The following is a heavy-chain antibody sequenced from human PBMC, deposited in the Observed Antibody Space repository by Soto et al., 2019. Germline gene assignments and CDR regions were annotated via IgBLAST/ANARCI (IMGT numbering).Heavy chain of an antibody. CDR3: ATVTTHYYFDY. CDR2: IYWNDDK. D-gene: IGHD4-17*01. J-gene: IGHJ4*02. CDR1: GFSLSTSGVG. V-gene: IGHV2-5*01. Sequence: QITLKESGPPLVKPTQTLTLTCTFSGFSLSTSGVGVGWIRQPPGKALEWLALIYWNDDKRYSPSLKSRLTITKDTSKNQVVLTMTNMDPVDTATYYCATVTTHYYFDYWGQGTLVTVSS.